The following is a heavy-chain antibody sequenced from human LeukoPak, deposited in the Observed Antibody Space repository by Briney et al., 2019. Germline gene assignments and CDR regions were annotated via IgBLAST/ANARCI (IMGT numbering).Heavy chain of an antibody. V-gene: IGHV3-23*01. CDR3: AKELSFSFPNYFDN. CDR1: GFTFSRYA. D-gene: IGHD2/OR15-2a*01. CDR2: ISGSGGST. Sequence: GGSLRLSCAASGFTFSRYAMSWVRQAPGKGLEWVSAISGSGGSTQYADSVKGRFTISRDNSKNTLYLPMNSLRPEDTAVYYCAKELSFSFPNYFDNWGQGTLVTVSS. J-gene: IGHJ4*02.